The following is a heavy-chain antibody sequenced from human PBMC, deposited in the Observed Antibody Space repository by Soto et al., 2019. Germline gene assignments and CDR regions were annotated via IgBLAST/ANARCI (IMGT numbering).Heavy chain of an antibody. CDR1: GGSISSYY. J-gene: IGHJ6*03. CDR2: IYYSGST. D-gene: IGHD6-13*01. CDR3: ARARGPDSSSWFGYYYYMDV. Sequence: SKTLSLTCTVSGGSISSYYWSWIRQPPGKGLEWIGYIYYSGSTNYNPSLKSRVTISVDTSKNQFSLKLSSVTAADTAVYYCARARGPDSSSWFGYYYYMDVWGKGTTVTVSS. V-gene: IGHV4-59*01.